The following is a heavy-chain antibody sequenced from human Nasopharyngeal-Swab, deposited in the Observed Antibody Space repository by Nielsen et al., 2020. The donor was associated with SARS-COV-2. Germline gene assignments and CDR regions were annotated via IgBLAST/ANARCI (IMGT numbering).Heavy chain of an antibody. CDR3: ARDGPNTIFGVVTTNYYYYYYMDV. CDR1: GFTVSSNY. D-gene: IGHD3-3*01. J-gene: IGHJ6*03. CDR2: IYSGGST. Sequence: GESLKISCAASGFTVSSNYMSWVRQAPGKGLEWVSVIYSGGSTYYADSVKGRFTISRDNAKNSLYLQMNSLRAEDTAVYYCARDGPNTIFGVVTTNYYYYYYMDVWGKGTTVTVSS. V-gene: IGHV3-66*01.